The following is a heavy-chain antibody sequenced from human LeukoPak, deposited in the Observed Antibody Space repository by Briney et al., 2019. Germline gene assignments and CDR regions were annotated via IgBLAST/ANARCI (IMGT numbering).Heavy chain of an antibody. CDR1: GGTFSSYA. CDR2: IIPIFGTA. Sequence: ASVKVSCKASGGTFSSYAISWVRQAPGQGLEWMGGIIPIFGTANYAQKFQGRVTITTDESTSTAYMELSSLRSEDTAVYYCAIRGYGYGNYYYYMDVWGKGTTVTVSS. D-gene: IGHD5-18*01. V-gene: IGHV1-69*05. J-gene: IGHJ6*03. CDR3: AIRGYGYGNYYYYMDV.